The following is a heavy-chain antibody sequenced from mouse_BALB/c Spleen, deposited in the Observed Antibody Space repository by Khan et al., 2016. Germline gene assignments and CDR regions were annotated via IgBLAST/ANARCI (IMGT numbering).Heavy chain of an antibody. CDR1: GYAFTNYL. J-gene: IGHJ3*01. CDR3: ARNRNWFFAY. D-gene: IGHD4-1*01. Sequence: QVQLQQSGAELVRPGTSVKVSCKASGYAFTNYLIEWVKQRPGQGLEWIGVINPGSGGTNYNEKFKGKATLTADKSSSTAYMQLSILTSDDSAIYVCARNRNWFFAYWGQGTLVTVSA. V-gene: IGHV1-54*03. CDR2: INPGSGGT.